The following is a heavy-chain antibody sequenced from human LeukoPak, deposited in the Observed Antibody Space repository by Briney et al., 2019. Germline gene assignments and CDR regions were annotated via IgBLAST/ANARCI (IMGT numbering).Heavy chain of an antibody. CDR2: IYYSGSA. V-gene: IGHV4-59*08. Sequence: SETLSLTRTVSGGSISRCYWSWIRQPPGKGLEWIGYIYYSGSANYNPSLKSRVTISVDTSKNQFSLKLSSVTAADTAVYYCARQYYYDSSGYFDYWGQGSMVTVSS. CDR3: ARQYYYDSSGYFDY. CDR1: GGSISRCY. D-gene: IGHD3-22*01. J-gene: IGHJ4*02.